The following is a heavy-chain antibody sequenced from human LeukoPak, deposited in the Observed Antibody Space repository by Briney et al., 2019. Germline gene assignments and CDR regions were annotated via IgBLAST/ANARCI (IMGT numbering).Heavy chain of an antibody. Sequence: GGSLSLSCAASGFTFSSYSMNWVRQAPGKGLEWVSSISSSSSYIYYADSVKGRFTISRGDAKNSLYLQMNSLRAEDTAVYYCARNRIAVAVGAFDIWGQGTMVTVSS. V-gene: IGHV3-21*01. J-gene: IGHJ3*02. CDR1: GFTFSSYS. CDR3: ARNRIAVAVGAFDI. D-gene: IGHD6-19*01. CDR2: ISSSSSYI.